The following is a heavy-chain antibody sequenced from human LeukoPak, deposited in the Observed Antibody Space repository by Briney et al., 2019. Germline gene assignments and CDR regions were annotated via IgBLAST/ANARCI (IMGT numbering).Heavy chain of an antibody. CDR3: SRAGSFRFDY. J-gene: IGHJ4*02. Sequence: GGSLRLSCAGSGFTFSSSWLHWVRQAPGGGLVWLSCMNGDGGTTNYADSVKGRFTISRDNAKNTLYLQMNSLTVEDTAVYYCSRAGSFRFDYWGQGTLVTVSS. CDR2: MNGDGGTT. CDR1: GFTFSSSW. V-gene: IGHV3-74*01. D-gene: IGHD3-10*01.